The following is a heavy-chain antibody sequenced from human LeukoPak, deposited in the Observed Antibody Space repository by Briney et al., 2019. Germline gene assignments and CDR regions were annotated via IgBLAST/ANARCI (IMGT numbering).Heavy chain of an antibody. Sequence: GGSLRLSCAASGFTFSSYWMHWVRQAPGKGLVWVSRINSDGSSTSYADSVKGRFTISRDNAKSTLYLQMNSLRAEDTAVYYCAKGGGYSSSWYGIWGQGTMVTVSS. D-gene: IGHD6-13*01. CDR2: INSDGSST. CDR1: GFTFSSYW. V-gene: IGHV3-74*01. J-gene: IGHJ3*02. CDR3: AKGGGYSSSWYGI.